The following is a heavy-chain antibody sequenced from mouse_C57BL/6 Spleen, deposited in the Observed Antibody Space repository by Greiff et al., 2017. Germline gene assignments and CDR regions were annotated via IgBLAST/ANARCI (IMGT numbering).Heavy chain of an antibody. D-gene: IGHD4-1*01. CDR1: GFTFSDYG. J-gene: IGHJ2*01. Sequence: EVHLVESGGGLVKPGGSLKLSCAASGFTFSDYGMHWVRQAPEKGLEWVAYISRGSSTIYYADTVKGRFTISRDNAKNTVFLQRSSLRSEDTAMYYCARVWDDFDYWGQGTTLTVSS. V-gene: IGHV5-17*01. CDR3: ARVWDDFDY. CDR2: ISRGSSTI.